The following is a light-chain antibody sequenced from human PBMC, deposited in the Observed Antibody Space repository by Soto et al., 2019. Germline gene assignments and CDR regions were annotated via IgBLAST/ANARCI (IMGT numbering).Light chain of an antibody. V-gene: IGLV2-14*01. Sequence: QSALTQPASVSGSPQQSITISCTGSSGNVGHYNYVSWYQQHPGKSPKLIIYEVTNRPSGVSNRFSGSKSGNTASLIISGLQAEDEADYYCTSYTTGRIWVFGGGTKVTVL. J-gene: IGLJ3*02. CDR3: TSYTTGRIWV. CDR1: SGNVGHYNY. CDR2: EVT.